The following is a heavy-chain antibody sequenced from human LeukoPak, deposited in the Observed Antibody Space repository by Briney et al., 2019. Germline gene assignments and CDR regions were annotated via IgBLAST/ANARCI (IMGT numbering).Heavy chain of an antibody. Sequence: PSETLSLTCTVSGGSISSYYWSWIRQPPGKGLVWIGYIYTSGSTNYNPSLKSRVTISVDTSKNQFSLKLSSVTAADTAVYYCASRYGSGYYWGQGTLVTVSS. V-gene: IGHV4-4*09. D-gene: IGHD3-10*01. CDR2: IYTSGST. J-gene: IGHJ4*02. CDR3: ASRYGSGYY. CDR1: GGSISSYY.